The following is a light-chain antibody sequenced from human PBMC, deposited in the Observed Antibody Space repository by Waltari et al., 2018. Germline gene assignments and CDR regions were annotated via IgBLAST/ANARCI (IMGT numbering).Light chain of an antibody. CDR3: AAWDDSLNGQV. J-gene: IGLJ3*02. V-gene: IGLV1-44*01. CDR1: SSNIGSNT. CDR2: TND. Sequence: QSVLTQPPSASGTPGQRVTISCSGSSSNIGSNTVNWYQQFPGTSPRLLFYTNDQRAAGVPVRFSASRSGTSASPAISGLRSEDEADYYCAAWDDSLNGQVFGGGTKRTVL.